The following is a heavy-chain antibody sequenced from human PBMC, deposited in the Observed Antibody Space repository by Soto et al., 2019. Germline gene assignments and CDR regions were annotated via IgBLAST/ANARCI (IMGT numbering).Heavy chain of an antibody. J-gene: IGHJ4*02. CDR3: ARLEHNFGPHDY. CDR2: ISVHNGYT. V-gene: IGHV1-18*01. Sequence: QVQLAQSGAEVKKPGASVTVSCKASGYTFSSYGISWVRQAPGQGLEWVGWISVHNGYTKYATELQGRVTMTTDTATSTAYMELRSLRSDDSAVYYCARLEHNFGPHDYGGQGTLVTVTS. D-gene: IGHD1-1*01. CDR1: GYTFSSYG.